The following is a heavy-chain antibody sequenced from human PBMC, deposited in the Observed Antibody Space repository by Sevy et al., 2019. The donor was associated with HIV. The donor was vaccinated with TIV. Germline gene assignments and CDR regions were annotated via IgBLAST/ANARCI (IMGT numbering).Heavy chain of an antibody. J-gene: IGHJ4*02. V-gene: IGHV3-23*01. CDR3: AKDQGQLLQYYFDY. D-gene: IGHD2-2*01. CDR2: ISGSGGST. CDR1: GFTFSSYA. Sequence: GGSLRLSCAASGFTFSSYAMSWVRQAPGKGLEWVSAISGSGGSTYYADSAKGRFTISRDNSKNTLYLQMNSLRAEDTAVYYCAKDQGQLLQYYFDYWGQGTLVTVSS.